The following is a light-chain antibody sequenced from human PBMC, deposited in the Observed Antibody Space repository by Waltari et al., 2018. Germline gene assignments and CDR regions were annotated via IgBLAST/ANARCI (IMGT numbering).Light chain of an antibody. CDR2: GGS. CDR1: QCISSY. V-gene: IGKV1-9*01. CDR3: LQVNSYPFT. Sequence: IQLTQSPLSLSASVGDRVTITCRASQCISSYLAWYQQKAGRAPKLLIYGGSTLPNGVPSRFSGSGFGTDFTLTISSHQPEDFATYYCLQVNSYPFTFGPGTTVDIK. J-gene: IGKJ3*01.